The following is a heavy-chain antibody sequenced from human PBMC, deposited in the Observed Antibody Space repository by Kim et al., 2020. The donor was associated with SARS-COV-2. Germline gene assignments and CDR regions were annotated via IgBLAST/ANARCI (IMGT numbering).Heavy chain of an antibody. J-gene: IGHJ4*02. CDR3: ARTVMWYYFDY. CDR1: GGSINSDDYY. V-gene: IGHV4-30-4*01. D-gene: IGHD3-16*01. CDR2: IYYTGST. Sequence: SETLSLTCTVSGGSINSDDYYWSWTRQPPGKDLEWIGYIYYTGSTYYSPSLKSRPTISKDTSKNQFSLKLTSVTAADTAVYYCARTVMWYYFDYWGQGSLVTVSS.